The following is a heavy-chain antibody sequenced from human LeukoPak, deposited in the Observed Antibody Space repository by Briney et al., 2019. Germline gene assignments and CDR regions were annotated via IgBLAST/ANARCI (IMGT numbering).Heavy chain of an antibody. D-gene: IGHD6-13*01. V-gene: IGHV1-2*02. CDR2: INPNSGGT. CDR1: GYTFTGYY. J-gene: IGHJ6*02. Sequence: ASVKASCKASGYTFTGYYMHWVRQAPGQGLEWMGWINPNSGGTNYAQKFQGRVTMTRDTSISTAYMELSRLRSDDTAVYYCARAHRIAAASDYYGMDVWGQGTTVTVSS. CDR3: ARAHRIAAASDYYGMDV.